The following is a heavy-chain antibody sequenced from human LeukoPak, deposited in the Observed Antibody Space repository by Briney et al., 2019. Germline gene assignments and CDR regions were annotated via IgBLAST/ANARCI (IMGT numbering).Heavy chain of an antibody. CDR1: GGSISSSSYY. J-gene: IGHJ5*02. V-gene: IGHV4-39*01. CDR2: IYYSGST. D-gene: IGHD3-10*01. Sequence: SETLSLTCTVSGGSISSSSYYWGWIRQPPGKGLEWIGSIYYSGSTYYNPSLKSRVTISVDKSKNQFSLKLSSVTAADTAVYYCARHGRNRRYYGSGSYSNWFDPWSQGTLVTVSS. CDR3: ARHGRNRRYYGSGSYSNWFDP.